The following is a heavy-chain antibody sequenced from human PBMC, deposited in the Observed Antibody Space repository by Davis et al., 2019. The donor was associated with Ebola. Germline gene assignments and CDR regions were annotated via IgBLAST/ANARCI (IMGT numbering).Heavy chain of an antibody. CDR3: AKAGYCGGDCYYFDY. CDR2: ISWNSGSI. J-gene: IGHJ4*02. V-gene: IGHV3-9*01. CDR1: GFTFDDYA. Sequence: SLKISCAASGFTFDDYAMHWVRQAPGQGLEWVSGISWNSGSIGYADSVKGRFTISRDNAKNSLYLQMNSLRAEDTALYYCAKAGYCGGDCYYFDYWGQGTLVTVSS. D-gene: IGHD2-21*01.